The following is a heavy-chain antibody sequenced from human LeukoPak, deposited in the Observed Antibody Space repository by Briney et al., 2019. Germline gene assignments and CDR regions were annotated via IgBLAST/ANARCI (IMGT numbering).Heavy chain of an antibody. CDR3: ATGARATITTLAY. D-gene: IGHD4-11*01. V-gene: IGHV4-59*01. CDR1: GDSTNNYY. CDR2: ISFSGST. J-gene: IGHJ4*02. Sequence: SETLSLTCTVSGDSTNNYYWTWIRQPPGKGLEWIGYISFSGSTNSNPSLKNRVAISVDPSRNQFSLKLTSVTAADTAVYYCATGARATITTLAYWGQGTLVTVSS.